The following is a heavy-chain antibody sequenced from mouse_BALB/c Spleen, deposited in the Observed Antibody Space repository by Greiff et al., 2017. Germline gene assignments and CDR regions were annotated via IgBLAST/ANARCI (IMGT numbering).Heavy chain of an antibody. CDR3: AREGSYGYDY. D-gene: IGHD1-2*01. V-gene: IGHV5-6-3*01. Sequence: EVMLVESGGGLVQPGGSLKLSCAASGFTFSSYGMSWVRQTPDKRLELVATINSNGGSTYYPDSVKGRFTISRDNAKNTLYLQMSSLKSEDTAMYYCAREGSYGYDYWGQGTTLTVSS. J-gene: IGHJ2*01. CDR2: INSNGGST. CDR1: GFTFSSYG.